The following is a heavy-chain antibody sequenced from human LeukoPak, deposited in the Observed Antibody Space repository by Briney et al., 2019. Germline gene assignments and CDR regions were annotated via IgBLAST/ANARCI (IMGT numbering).Heavy chain of an antibody. CDR1: GFIFSSYG. CDR2: IWYDGSNK. J-gene: IGHJ4*02. Sequence: PGGSLRLSCAASGFIFSSYGMHWVRQAPGKGLEWVAVIWYDGSNKYYADSVKGRFTISRDNSKNTLYVQMNSLRAEDTAVYYCARGRYSSRSGGYYFDIWGQGTLVTVSS. V-gene: IGHV3-33*01. CDR3: ARGRYSSRSGGYYFDI. D-gene: IGHD2-2*01.